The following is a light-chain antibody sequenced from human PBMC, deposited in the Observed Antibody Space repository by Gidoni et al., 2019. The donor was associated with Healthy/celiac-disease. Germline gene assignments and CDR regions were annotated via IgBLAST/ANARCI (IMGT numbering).Light chain of an antibody. J-gene: IGKJ2*01. Sequence: EIVLTQSPGTLSLSPGERATLSCRASQSVSSSYLAWYQQKPGQAPRLLIYGASSRATGIPDRLSGSGSGTDFTLTISRLEPEDFAVYYCQQWGSFGQGTKLEIK. CDR3: QQWGS. V-gene: IGKV3-20*01. CDR2: GAS. CDR1: QSVSSSY.